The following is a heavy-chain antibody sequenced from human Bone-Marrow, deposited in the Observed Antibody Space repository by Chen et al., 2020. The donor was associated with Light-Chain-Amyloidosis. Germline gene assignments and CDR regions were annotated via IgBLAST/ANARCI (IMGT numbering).Heavy chain of an antibody. CDR1: GLTFDDFT. CDR2: IICDGRST. V-gene: IGHV3-43*01. J-gene: IGHJ4*02. D-gene: IGHD2-2*01. CDR3: VKDIEQYQLLFGLGY. Sequence: EVQLVESGGVVVQQGGSLRLTCAATGLTFDDFTMHWVRQVPGKGLEWVSLIICDGRSTYYAYSVKVRFTISRDNSKNSLYLQMNSLRTEDTALYYCVKDIEQYQLLFGLGYWGQGPLVTVSS.